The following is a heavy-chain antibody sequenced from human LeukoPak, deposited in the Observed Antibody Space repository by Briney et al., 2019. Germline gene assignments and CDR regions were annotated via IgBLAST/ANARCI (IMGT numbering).Heavy chain of an antibody. V-gene: IGHV1-69*13. CDR1: GGTFSSYA. CDR2: IIPIFGTA. Sequence: SVKVSCKASGGTFSSYAISWVRQAPGQGLEWMGGIIPIFGTANYAQKFQGRVTVTADESTSTAYMELSSLRSEDTAVYYCARDRGGYGDYRSPLDYWGQGTLVTVSS. CDR3: ARDRGGYGDYRSPLDY. D-gene: IGHD4-17*01. J-gene: IGHJ4*02.